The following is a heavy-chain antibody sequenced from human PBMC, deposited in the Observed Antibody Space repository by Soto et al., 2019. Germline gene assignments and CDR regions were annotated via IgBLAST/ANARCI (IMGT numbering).Heavy chain of an antibody. CDR3: AGSISCYGSSCSYYYMDV. Sequence: SETLSLTCTVSGDSISSSNYYWGWIRQPPGKGPEWIGSMYYSGSTYYNPSLKSRVTISVDMSKKQFSLKLTSVNAADTAVYYCAGSISCYGSSCSYYYMDVWGKGTTVTVS. J-gene: IGHJ6*03. D-gene: IGHD2-2*01. CDR2: MYYSGST. V-gene: IGHV4-39*01. CDR1: GDSISSSNYY.